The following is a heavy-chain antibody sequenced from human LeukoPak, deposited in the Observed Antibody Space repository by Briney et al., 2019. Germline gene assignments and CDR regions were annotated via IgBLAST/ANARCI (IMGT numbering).Heavy chain of an antibody. V-gene: IGHV1-69*04. D-gene: IGHD3-3*01. J-gene: IGHJ6*02. CDR2: IIPIFGIA. Sequence: SVKVSCKASGGTFSSYAISWVRQAPGQGLEWMGRIIPIFGIANYAQKFQGRVTITADKSTSTAYMELSSLRSEDTAVYYCATEGSTISYGMDVWGQGTTVTVYS. CDR3: ATEGSTISYGMDV. CDR1: GGTFSSYA.